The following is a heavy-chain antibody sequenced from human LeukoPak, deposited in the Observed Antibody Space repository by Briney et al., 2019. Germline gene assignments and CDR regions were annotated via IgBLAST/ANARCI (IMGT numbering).Heavy chain of an antibody. CDR3: ARGPRSSDWYSVDY. D-gene: IGHD6-19*01. J-gene: IGHJ4*02. CDR1: GGSISNYY. V-gene: IGHV4-4*07. Sequence: SEALSLTCTVSGGSISNYYWSWIRQPAGKGLEWIGRIYTSGSTNYNPSLKSRVTMSVDTSKNQFSLKLSSVTAADTAVYYCARGPRSSDWYSVDYWGRGTLVTVSS. CDR2: IYTSGST.